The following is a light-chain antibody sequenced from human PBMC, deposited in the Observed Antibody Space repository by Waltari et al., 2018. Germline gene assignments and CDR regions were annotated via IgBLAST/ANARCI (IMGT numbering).Light chain of an antibody. CDR2: GTS. CDR1: QSVSSNS. J-gene: IGKJ1*01. CDR3: QQYDSIPRT. V-gene: IGKV3-20*01. Sequence: EIVLTQSPGTLSLSPGERATLPCRASQSVSSNSFAWYQQKPGQSPRLVIYGTSSRATGIPDRFSGSGSGTDFTLTISRLEPEDFAVYYCQQYDSIPRTFGQGTKVEIK.